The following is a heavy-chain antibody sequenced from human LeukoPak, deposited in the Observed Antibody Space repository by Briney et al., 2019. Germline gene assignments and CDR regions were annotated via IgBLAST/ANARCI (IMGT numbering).Heavy chain of an antibody. D-gene: IGHD5-24*01. CDR2: IKQDGSKK. CDR3: TRVGYIDEGIDY. V-gene: IGHV3-7*04. J-gene: IGHJ4*02. Sequence: GGSLRLSCVASGFPFSSCWLTWVRQAPGKGLEWVANIKQDGSKKSYVDSVKGRFTISRDNAKNSLYLQMNSLRAEDTAIYYCTRVGYIDEGIDYWGQGTLVTVSS. CDR1: GFPFSSCW.